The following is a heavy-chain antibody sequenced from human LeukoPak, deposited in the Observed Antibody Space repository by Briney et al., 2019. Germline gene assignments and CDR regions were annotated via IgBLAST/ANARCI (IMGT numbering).Heavy chain of an antibody. V-gene: IGHV3-9*01. J-gene: IGHJ4*01. CDR3: AKDSRWGSTWYGAFES. Sequence: GRSLRLSCATSGFIFRDYAMHWVRQVPGKGLEWVSGISYSSSASGYADSVEGRFTISRDNSQNSLYLHMNSLTPEDTALYYCAKDSRWGSTWYGAFESWGQGTLVTVSS. CDR1: GFIFRDYA. D-gene: IGHD6-13*01. CDR2: ISYSSSAS.